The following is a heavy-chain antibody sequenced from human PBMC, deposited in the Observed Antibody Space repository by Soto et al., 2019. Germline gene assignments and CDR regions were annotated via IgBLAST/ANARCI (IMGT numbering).Heavy chain of an antibody. D-gene: IGHD3-16*01. CDR3: AKDGTPTYGPADY. V-gene: IGHV3-9*01. CDR2: ISWNSGSI. CDR1: GFTFDDYA. J-gene: IGHJ4*02. Sequence: GGSLRLSCAASGFTFDDYAMHWVRQAPGKGLEWVSGISWNSGSIGYADSVKGRFTISRDNAKNSLYLQMNSLRAEDTALYYCAKDGTPTYGPADYWGQGTRVTVSS.